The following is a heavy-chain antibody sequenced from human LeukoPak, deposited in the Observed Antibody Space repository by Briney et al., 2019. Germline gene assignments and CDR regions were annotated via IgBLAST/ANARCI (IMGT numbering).Heavy chain of an antibody. J-gene: IGHJ5*02. D-gene: IGHD3-22*01. CDR2: ITWDGGST. Sequence: GGSLRLSCAASGFTFDDYTMHWVRQAPGKGLEWVSLITWDGGSTYYADSVKGRFTISRDNSKNTLNLQMNSLRAEDTAVYYCARDLGQYYDTSDNWFDPWGQGTLVTVSS. CDR1: GFTFDDYT. V-gene: IGHV3-43*01. CDR3: ARDLGQYYDTSDNWFDP.